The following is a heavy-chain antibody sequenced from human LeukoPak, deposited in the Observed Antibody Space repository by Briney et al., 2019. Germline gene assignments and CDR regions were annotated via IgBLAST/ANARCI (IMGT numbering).Heavy chain of an antibody. CDR2: IRYDGSNK. CDR3: AKDTVKYCSSTSCYLDY. V-gene: IGHV3-30*02. Sequence: GGSLRLSCAASGFTFSSYGMHWVRQAPGKGLEWVAFIRYDGSNKHYADSVKGRFTISRDNSKNTLYLQMNSLRAEDTAVYYCAKDTVKYCSSTSCYLDYWGQGTLVTVSS. CDR1: GFTFSSYG. J-gene: IGHJ4*02. D-gene: IGHD2-2*01.